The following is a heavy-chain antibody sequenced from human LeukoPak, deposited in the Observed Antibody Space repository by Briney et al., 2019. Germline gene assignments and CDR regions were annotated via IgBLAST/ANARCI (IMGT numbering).Heavy chain of an antibody. J-gene: IGHJ5*02. CDR1: GFTFSTYW. CDR3: ARDGITMIVPNWFDP. V-gene: IGHV3-7*01. D-gene: IGHD3-22*01. CDR2: INQDGSKI. Sequence: GGSLRLSCAASGFTFSTYWMTWVRQAPGKGLEWVANINQDGSKINYVDSVKGRLTISRDNAKNSLYLQMNSLRAEDTAVYYCARDGITMIVPNWFDPWGQGTLVTVSS.